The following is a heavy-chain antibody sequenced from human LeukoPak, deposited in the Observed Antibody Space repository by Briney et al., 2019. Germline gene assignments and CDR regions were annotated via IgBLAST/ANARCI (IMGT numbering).Heavy chain of an antibody. D-gene: IGHD3-22*01. V-gene: IGHV1-24*01. CDR1: GYTLTELS. Sequence: GASVKVSCKVSGYTLTELSMHWVRQAPGKGLGWMGGFDPEDGETIYAQKFQGRVTITADESTSTAYMELSSLRSEDTAVYYCARGDSSGYYPAWGQGTLVTVSS. CDR2: FDPEDGET. CDR3: ARGDSSGYYPA. J-gene: IGHJ4*02.